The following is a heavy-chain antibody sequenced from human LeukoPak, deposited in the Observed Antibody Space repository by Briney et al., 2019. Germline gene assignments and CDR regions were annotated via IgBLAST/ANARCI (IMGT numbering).Heavy chain of an antibody. J-gene: IGHJ4*02. Sequence: SVKVSCKASGYTFTGYYMHWVRQAPGQGLEWMGGIIPIFGTANYAQKFQGRVTITADKSTSTAYMELSSLRSEDTAVYYCARGGTDYYYDSSGYYYVPFDYWGQGTLVTVSS. V-gene: IGHV1-69*06. CDR3: ARGGTDYYYDSSGYYYVPFDY. CDR2: IIPIFGTA. CDR1: GYTFTGYY. D-gene: IGHD3-22*01.